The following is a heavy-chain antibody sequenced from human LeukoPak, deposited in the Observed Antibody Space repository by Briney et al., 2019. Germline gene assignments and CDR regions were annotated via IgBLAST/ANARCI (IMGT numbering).Heavy chain of an antibody. Sequence: GSIXXXYWSWIRQPAGXXLXWIGRIYTSGSTNYNPSLKSRVTMSVDTSKNQFSLKLSSVTAADTAVYYFAXXXXGXXXXFDYWGXGXLVTVSS. CDR1: GSIXXXY. J-gene: IGHJ4*02. CDR2: IYTSGST. CDR3: AXXXXGXXXXFDY. V-gene: IGHV4-4*07.